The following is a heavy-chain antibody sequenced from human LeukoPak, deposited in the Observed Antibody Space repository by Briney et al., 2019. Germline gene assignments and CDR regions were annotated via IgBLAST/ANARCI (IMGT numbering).Heavy chain of an antibody. CDR1: GGSITNLDYY. Sequence: SETLSLTCTVFGGSITNLDYYWTWIRQPAGKRLEWIGRIYTSGGTNYNPSLKSRVTMSVDRSKDEISLHLASLTAADTALYYCAGRGSSSGTFDIWGPGTFVTVSS. D-gene: IGHD3-10*01. CDR3: AGRGSSSGTFDI. CDR2: IYTSGGT. J-gene: IGHJ3*02. V-gene: IGHV4-61*02.